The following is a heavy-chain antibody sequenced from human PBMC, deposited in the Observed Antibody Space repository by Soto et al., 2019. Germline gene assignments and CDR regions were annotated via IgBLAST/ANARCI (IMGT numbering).Heavy chain of an antibody. CDR2: IYPGDSDT. D-gene: IGHD6-13*01. CDR1: GYSFTSYW. CDR3: ARNMGGIAEAGNFDY. V-gene: IGHV5-51*01. J-gene: IGHJ4*02. Sequence: GESLKISCKGSGYSFTSYWIGWVRQMPGKGLEWMGIIYPGDSDTRYSPSFQGQVTISADKSISTAYLQWSSLKASDTAMYYCARNMGGIAEAGNFDYWGQGTLVTVSS.